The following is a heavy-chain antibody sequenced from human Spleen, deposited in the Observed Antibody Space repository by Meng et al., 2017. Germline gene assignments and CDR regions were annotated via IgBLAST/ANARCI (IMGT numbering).Heavy chain of an antibody. CDR3: ARDFTSGSSGDP. CDR1: GYTFTSYA. J-gene: IGHJ5*02. CDR2: INAGTGNR. Sequence: QAQLVQSGAEVREPGASVKVSCKASGYTFTSYAIHWVRQAPGQRLEWMGWINAGTGNRKYSQKFQGRVSITRDTSATTVFMELSTLRSEDTAVYYCARDFTSGSSGDPWGQGTLVTVSS. V-gene: IGHV1-3*01. D-gene: IGHD6-19*01.